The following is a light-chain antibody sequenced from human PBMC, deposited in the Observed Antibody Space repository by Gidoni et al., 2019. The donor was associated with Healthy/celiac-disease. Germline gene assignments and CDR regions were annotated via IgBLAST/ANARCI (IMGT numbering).Light chain of an antibody. J-gene: IGKJ2*02. Sequence: EIVLTQSPATLSLSPGESATLSCRASQSVSSYLAWYQQKPGQAPRLLIYDASNRATGIPARFSGSGSGTDFTLTISSLEPEDFAVYYCQQRSNWPGTFXQXTKLEIK. CDR2: DAS. CDR1: QSVSSY. V-gene: IGKV3-11*01. CDR3: QQRSNWPGT.